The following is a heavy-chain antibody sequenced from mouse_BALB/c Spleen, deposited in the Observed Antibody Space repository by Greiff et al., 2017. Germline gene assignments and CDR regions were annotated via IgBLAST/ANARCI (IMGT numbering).Heavy chain of an antibody. CDR2: ISSGSSTI. Sequence: EVKLKESGGGLVQPGGSRKLSCAASGFTFSSFGMHWVRQAPEKGLEWVAYISSGSSTIYYADTVKGRFTISRDNPKNTLFLQMTSLRSEDTAMYYCARGDGNYVYFDYWGQGTTLTVSS. CDR3: ARGDGNYVYFDY. J-gene: IGHJ2*01. CDR1: GFTFSSFG. D-gene: IGHD2-1*01. V-gene: IGHV5-17*02.